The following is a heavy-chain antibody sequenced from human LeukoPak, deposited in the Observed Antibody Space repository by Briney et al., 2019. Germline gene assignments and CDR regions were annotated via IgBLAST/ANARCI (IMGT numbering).Heavy chain of an antibody. CDR2: ISWNGGSI. V-gene: IGHV3-9*01. D-gene: IGHD6-13*01. CDR3: AKSPSIAAAGSPYGYYYYGMDV. J-gene: IGHJ6*02. CDR1: GFTFDNYA. Sequence: GGSLRLSCAASGFTFDNYAMHWVRQAPGKGLEWVSGISWNGGSIGCADSVKGRFTISRDNAKNSLYLQMNSLRAEDTALYYCAKSPSIAAAGSPYGYYYYGMDVWGQGTTVTVSS.